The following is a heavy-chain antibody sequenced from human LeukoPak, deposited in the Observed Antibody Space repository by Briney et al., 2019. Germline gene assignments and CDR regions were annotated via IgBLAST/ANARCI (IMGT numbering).Heavy chain of an antibody. V-gene: IGHV1-69*04. CDR1: GGTFSSYA. D-gene: IGHD2-2*01. Sequence: ASVKVSCKASGGTFSSYAISWVRQAPGQGLEWMGRIIPILGIANYAQKFQGRVTITADKSTSTAYMELSSLRSEDTAVYYCARNPLSLDIVVVPAAPYYYYYGMDVWGQGTTVTVSS. CDR3: ARNPLSLDIVVVPAAPYYYYYGMDV. J-gene: IGHJ6*02. CDR2: IIPILGIA.